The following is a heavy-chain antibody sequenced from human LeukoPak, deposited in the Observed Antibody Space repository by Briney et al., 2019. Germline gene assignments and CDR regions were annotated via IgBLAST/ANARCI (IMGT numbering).Heavy chain of an antibody. Sequence: SETLSLTCVVSGYSVSSNSYWAWIRQSPGKGLERIGSIHHGGNTYYNPSLMSRVSMSIDMSKNQCSLNLNSVTAADTAVFYCARWLGNGFDMWGQGTMVTVSS. J-gene: IGHJ3*02. CDR3: ARWLGNGFDM. CDR1: GYSVSSNSY. D-gene: IGHD6-19*01. V-gene: IGHV4-38-2*01. CDR2: IHHGGNT.